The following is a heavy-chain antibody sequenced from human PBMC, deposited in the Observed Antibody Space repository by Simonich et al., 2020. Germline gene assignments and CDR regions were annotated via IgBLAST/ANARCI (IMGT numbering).Heavy chain of an antibody. Sequence: QVQLQESGPGLVKPSETLSLTCAVSGYSISSGYYWGWLRQPPGKGLEWTGSIYHSGSTYDKPSLQSRVTISVDTSKNQFSLKLSSVTAADTAVYYCARVGYSNYYYYGMDVWGQGTTVTVSS. CDR2: IYHSGST. V-gene: IGHV4-38-2*01. J-gene: IGHJ6*02. CDR3: ARVGYSNYYYYGMDV. D-gene: IGHD6-13*01. CDR1: GYSISSGYY.